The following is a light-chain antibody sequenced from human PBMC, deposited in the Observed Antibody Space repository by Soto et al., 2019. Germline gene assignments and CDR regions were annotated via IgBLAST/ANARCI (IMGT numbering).Light chain of an antibody. CDR3: AAWDDSLNGDVV. Sequence: QSVLTQPPSASGTPGQRVTISCSGSSSNIGSNTVNWYQQLPGTAPKLLIYSNNQRPSGVPDRFSGSKSGTSASLAISGLQSEDEAEYYCAAWDDSLNGDVVFGGGTKVTVL. J-gene: IGLJ2*01. CDR1: SSNIGSNT. CDR2: SNN. V-gene: IGLV1-44*01.